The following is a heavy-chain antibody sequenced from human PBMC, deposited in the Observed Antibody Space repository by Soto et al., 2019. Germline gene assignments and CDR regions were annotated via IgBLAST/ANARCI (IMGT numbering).Heavy chain of an antibody. V-gene: IGHV1-8*01. J-gene: IGHJ6*03. Sequence: ASVKVSFKASGYTFTSYDIDWVRQATGQGLEWMGWMNPNSGNTGYAQKFQGRVTMTRNTSISTAYMELSSLRSEDTAVYYCARERGFWSGYSPYYYYYYMDVWGKGTTVTVSS. D-gene: IGHD3-3*01. CDR2: MNPNSGNT. CDR1: GYTFTSYD. CDR3: ARERGFWSGYSPYYYYYYMDV.